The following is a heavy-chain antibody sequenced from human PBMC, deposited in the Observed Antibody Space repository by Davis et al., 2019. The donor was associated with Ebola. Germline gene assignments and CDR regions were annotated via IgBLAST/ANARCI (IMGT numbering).Heavy chain of an antibody. J-gene: IGHJ4*02. D-gene: IGHD5-24*01. Sequence: GGSLRLSCAASGFTVSSNYMSWVRQAPGKGLEWVSVIYSGGSTYYADSVKGRFTISRDNSKNTLYLQMNSLRAEDTAVYYCTTDVEMATIGYWGQGTLVTVSS. CDR1: GFTVSSNY. V-gene: IGHV3-53*01. CDR3: TTDVEMATIGY. CDR2: IYSGGST.